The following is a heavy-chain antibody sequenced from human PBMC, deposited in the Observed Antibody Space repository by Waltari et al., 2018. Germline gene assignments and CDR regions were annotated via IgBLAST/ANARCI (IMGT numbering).Heavy chain of an antibody. D-gene: IGHD5-18*01. CDR2: SNSDGGST. J-gene: IGHJ6*02. Sequence: EVQLVESGGGLVQPGGSLRLSCAASGFTFSSYWMHWVRQAPGKGLVWVSRSNSDGGSTSYADSVKGRFTISRDNAKNTLYLQMNSLRAEDTAVYYCARASPYSYGYLILWANGMDVWGQGTTVTVSS. CDR1: GFTFSSYW. CDR3: ARASPYSYGYLILWANGMDV. V-gene: IGHV3-74*01.